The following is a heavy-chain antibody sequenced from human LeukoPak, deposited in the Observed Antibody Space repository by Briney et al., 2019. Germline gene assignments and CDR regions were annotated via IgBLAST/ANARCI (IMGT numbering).Heavy chain of an antibody. Sequence: GEALKISCKGSGYSFTSYWIGWVRQMPGKGLEWMGIIYPGDSDTRYSPSFQGQVTISADKSISTAYLRWSSLKASDTAMYYCARIPSFDFWSGSLFYYFDYWGQGTLVTVSS. D-gene: IGHD3-3*01. V-gene: IGHV5-51*01. J-gene: IGHJ4*02. CDR2: IYPGDSDT. CDR1: GYSFTSYW. CDR3: ARIPSFDFWSGSLFYYFDY.